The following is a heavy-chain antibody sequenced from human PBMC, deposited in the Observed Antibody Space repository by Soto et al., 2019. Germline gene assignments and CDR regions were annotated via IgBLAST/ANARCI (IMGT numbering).Heavy chain of an antibody. J-gene: IGHJ5*02. CDR3: ARHFYCGGDCFNWFDP. CDR1: CGSISNLSYH. D-gene: IGHD2-21*02. V-gene: IGHV4-39*01. Sequence: ETHCLRKTVFCGSISNLSYHRGMNRQPPRKGLEWIGSIHYSGSTYYNPSLKSRVTISVDTSKNQFSLKLSSVTAADTALYYCARHFYCGGDCFNWFDPWGQGTLVTVSS. CDR2: IHYSGST.